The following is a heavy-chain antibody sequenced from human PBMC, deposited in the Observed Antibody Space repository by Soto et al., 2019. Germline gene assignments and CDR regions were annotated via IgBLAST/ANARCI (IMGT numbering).Heavy chain of an antibody. D-gene: IGHD2-2*01. CDR2: INHSGST. CDR1: GGSCVGYG. J-gene: IGHJ6*03. CDR3: ARGRYCSSTRCYHPQGYYYSFMAV. Sequence: SETLCLSCTVEGGSCVGYGGSWIRQPPGKGLEWSGEINHSGSTNYNPSLKSRVTISVDTSRNQFSMKLSSVTAADTAVYYCARGRYCSSTRCYHPQGYYYSFMAVWRNRTTVPVFS. V-gene: IGHV4-34*01.